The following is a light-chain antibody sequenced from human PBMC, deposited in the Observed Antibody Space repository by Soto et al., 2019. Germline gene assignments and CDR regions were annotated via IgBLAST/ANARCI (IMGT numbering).Light chain of an antibody. CDR1: QGIKND. J-gene: IGKJ1*01. V-gene: IGKV1-27*01. CDR2: AAS. CDR3: QKYDGVPWT. Sequence: DIQMTQSPSSLSASVGDRVTIACRASQGIKNDLAWYQHKPGKVPQLLIFAASTLQSGVPSRFSGSGSGTDFNLTISSLQPEDVATYYCQKYDGVPWTFGQGTKVEI.